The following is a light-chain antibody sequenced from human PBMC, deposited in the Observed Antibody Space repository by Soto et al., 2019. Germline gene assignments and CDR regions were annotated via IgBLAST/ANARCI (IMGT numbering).Light chain of an antibody. J-gene: IGKJ1*01. Sequence: EIVLTQSPGTLSLSPGERATLSCRASQSVSSSYLAWYQQKPGQAPRLLIYGASSRATGIPDKFSGSGSGTDFTLTISRLEPEDFAVYYCQEYSRSPPWTFRRGTKVEIK. V-gene: IGKV3-20*01. CDR2: GAS. CDR1: QSVSSSY. CDR3: QEYSRSPPWT.